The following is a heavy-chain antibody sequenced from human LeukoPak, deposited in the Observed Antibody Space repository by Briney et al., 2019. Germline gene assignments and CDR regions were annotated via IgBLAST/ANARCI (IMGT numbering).Heavy chain of an antibody. J-gene: IGHJ5*02. Sequence: GASVKVSCKASGGTFSSYAISWVRQAPGQGLEWMGRIIPILGIANYAQKFQGRVTITADKSTSTAYMELSSLRSEDTAVYYCAKGRVYSASDPGAKLESCFAPWGQGPLVPVPS. V-gene: IGHV1-69*04. CDR1: GGTFSSYA. D-gene: IGHD5-12*01. CDR3: AKGRVYSASDPGAKLESCFAP. CDR2: IIPILGIA.